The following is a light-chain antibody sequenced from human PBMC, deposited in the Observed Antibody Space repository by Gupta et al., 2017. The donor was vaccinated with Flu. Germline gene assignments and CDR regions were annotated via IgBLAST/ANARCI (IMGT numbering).Light chain of an antibody. CDR2: AAS. CDR1: QSISSY. V-gene: IGKV1-39*01. J-gene: IGKJ4*01. CDR3: QQSDSNSLT. Sequence: DIQMTQSPSSLSASVGDRVTITCRASQSISSYLNWYQQKPGKAPKLLIYAASSLQSGVPSRFSGSGSGTDFTLTISRLQPEDFATYYCQQSDSNSLTFGGGTKVEIK.